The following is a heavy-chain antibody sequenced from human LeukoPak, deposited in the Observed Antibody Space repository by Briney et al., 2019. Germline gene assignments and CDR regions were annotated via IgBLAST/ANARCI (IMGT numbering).Heavy chain of an antibody. V-gene: IGHV3-74*01. CDR3: ARDYPRSFSSDY. J-gene: IGHJ4*02. CDR1: GFTFSSYW. Sequence: PGGSLRLSCAASGFTFSSYWMHWVRQAPGKGLVWVSSIKSDGSRTSYVDSVKGRFTISRDNAKNSLFLQMNSLRAEDTAVYYCARDYPRSFSSDYWGQGTLVTVSS. CDR2: IKSDGSRT. D-gene: IGHD3-3*02.